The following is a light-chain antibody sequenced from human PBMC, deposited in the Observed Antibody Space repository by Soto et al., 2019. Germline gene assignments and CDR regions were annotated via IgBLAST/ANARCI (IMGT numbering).Light chain of an antibody. CDR2: GAS. J-gene: IGKJ4*01. Sequence: ENVLTQSPGTLSLSPGDRATLSCRASQSLSRTYIAWYQQQPGQAPRLLIFGASTRATGIPDRFSGSGSGTDFTLTISRLEPEDFAVYYCQQYGGSPPLTFGGGTKVEIK. CDR1: QSLSRTY. V-gene: IGKV3-20*01. CDR3: QQYGGSPPLT.